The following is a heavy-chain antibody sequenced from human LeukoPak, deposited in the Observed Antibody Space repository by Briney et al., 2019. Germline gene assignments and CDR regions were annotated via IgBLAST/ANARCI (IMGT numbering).Heavy chain of an antibody. J-gene: IGHJ4*02. V-gene: IGHV4-39*07. CDR3: ARAFGITMVRGGLWGGAFDN. CDR2: IYYSGST. CDR1: GGSISSSSFY. Sequence: SETLSLTCTVSGGSISSSSFYWGWIRQPPGKGLEWIGNIYYSGSTYYNPSLKSRVTLSVDKTKNQFSLKLNSVTAADTAVYYCARAFGITMVRGGLWGGAFDNWGQGTLGTVSS. D-gene: IGHD3-10*01.